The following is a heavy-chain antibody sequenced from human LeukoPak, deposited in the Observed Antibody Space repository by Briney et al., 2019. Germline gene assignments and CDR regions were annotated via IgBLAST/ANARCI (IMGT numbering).Heavy chain of an antibody. V-gene: IGHV4-61*02. Sequence: SETLSLTCTVSGGSISSGHYHWSWIRQPAGKGLEWIGRISSSGSTNYNPSLKSRVTISVDTSKNQFSLKLSSVTAADTAVYFCARGPYSYDSSGAFDIWGQGTMVTVSS. CDR1: GGSISSGHYH. CDR3: ARGPYSYDSSGAFDI. CDR2: ISSSGST. J-gene: IGHJ3*02. D-gene: IGHD3-22*01.